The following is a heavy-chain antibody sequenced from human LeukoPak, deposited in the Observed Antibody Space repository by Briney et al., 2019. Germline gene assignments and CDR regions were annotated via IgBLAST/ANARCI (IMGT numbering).Heavy chain of an antibody. Sequence: GGSLRLSCAASGFTFSSYSMNWVRQAPGKGLEWVSSISSSSSYIYYADSVKGRFTISRDNAKTSLYLQMNSLRAEDTAVYYCARDLICSSTSCYSYYYGMDVWGKGTTVTVSS. V-gene: IGHV3-21*01. CDR1: GFTFSSYS. D-gene: IGHD2-2*01. CDR3: ARDLICSSTSCYSYYYGMDV. CDR2: ISSSSSYI. J-gene: IGHJ6*04.